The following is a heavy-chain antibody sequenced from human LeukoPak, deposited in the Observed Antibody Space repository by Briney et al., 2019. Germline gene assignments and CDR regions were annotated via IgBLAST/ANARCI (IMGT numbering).Heavy chain of an antibody. CDR1: GFTFSSYE. CDR3: ARDVWFDP. V-gene: IGHV3-48*03. J-gene: IGHJ5*02. CDR2: ISFSGSTI. Sequence: PGGSLRLSCAASGFTFSSYEMNWVRQASGKGLEWVSYISFSGSTIYYADSVKGRFTISRDNAKNSLYVQMNSLRAEDTAVYYCARDVWFDPWGQGTLVTVSS.